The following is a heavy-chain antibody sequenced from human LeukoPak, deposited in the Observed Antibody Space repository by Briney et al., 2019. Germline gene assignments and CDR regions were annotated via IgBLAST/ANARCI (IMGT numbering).Heavy chain of an antibody. V-gene: IGHV3-23*01. CDR2: ISGSGGST. CDR1: GFTFSGYS. D-gene: IGHD1-1*01. J-gene: IGHJ4*02. CDR3: AKEGSLAFDY. Sequence: GGSLRLSCAASGFTFSGYSMNWVRQAPGKGLEWVSAISGSGGSTYYADSVKGRFTISRDNSKNTLYLQMNSLRAEDTAVYYCAKEGSLAFDYWGQGTLVTVSS.